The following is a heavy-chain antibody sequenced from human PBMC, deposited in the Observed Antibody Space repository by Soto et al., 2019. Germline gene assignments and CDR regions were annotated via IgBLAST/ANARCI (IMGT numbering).Heavy chain of an antibody. D-gene: IGHD3-3*01. Sequence: GGSLRLSCAASGFTFSSYAMSWVRQAPGKGLEWVSAISGSGGSTYYADSVKGRFTISRDNSKNTLYLQMNSLRAEDTAVYYCAKDRDYDFWSGYSALGYWGQGTLVTVSS. CDR1: GFTFSSYA. V-gene: IGHV3-23*01. CDR3: AKDRDYDFWSGYSALGY. CDR2: ISGSGGST. J-gene: IGHJ4*02.